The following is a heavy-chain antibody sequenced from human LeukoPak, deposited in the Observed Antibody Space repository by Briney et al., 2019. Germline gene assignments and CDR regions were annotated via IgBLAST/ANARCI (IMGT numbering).Heavy chain of an antibody. CDR2: IKQDGSEK. V-gene: IGHV3-7*01. CDR1: GFTFSSYW. CDR3: AYGVNTIFGVVIGPFDY. Sequence: GGSLRLSCAASGFTFSSYWMSWVRQAPGKGLEWVANIKQDGSEKYYVDSVKGRFTISRDNAKNSLYLQMNSLRAEDTAVYCCAYGVNTIFGVVIGPFDYWGQGTLVTVSS. D-gene: IGHD3-3*01. J-gene: IGHJ4*02.